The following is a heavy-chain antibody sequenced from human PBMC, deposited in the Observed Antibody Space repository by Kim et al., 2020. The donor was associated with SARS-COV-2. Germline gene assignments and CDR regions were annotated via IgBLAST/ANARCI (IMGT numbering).Heavy chain of an antibody. CDR1: GGSISSSSYY. Sequence: SETLSLTCTVSGGSISSSSYYWGWIRQPPGKGLEWIGSIYYSGSTYYNPSLKSRVTISVDTSKNQFSLKLSSVTAADTAVYYCARHIRGQQPYYYYYYYRDGWGKGTTVTVSS. J-gene: IGHJ6*03. CDR3: ARHIRGQQPYYYYYYYRDG. V-gene: IGHV4-39*01. D-gene: IGHD6-13*01. CDR2: IYYSGST.